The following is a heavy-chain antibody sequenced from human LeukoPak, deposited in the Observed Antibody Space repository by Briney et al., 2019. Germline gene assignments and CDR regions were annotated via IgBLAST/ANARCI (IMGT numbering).Heavy chain of an antibody. D-gene: IGHD5-18*01. V-gene: IGHV3-74*01. J-gene: IGHJ5*02. CDR2: INSDESTT. CDR3: ALFSQPFA. Sequence: PGGSLRLSCAASGFTFSNYWMHWVRQAPGKGLVWVSNINSDESTTNYADYVKGRFTISRDNAKNTLYLQMNGLRAEDTAVYYCALFSQPFAWGQGSLVTVSS. CDR1: GFTFSNYW.